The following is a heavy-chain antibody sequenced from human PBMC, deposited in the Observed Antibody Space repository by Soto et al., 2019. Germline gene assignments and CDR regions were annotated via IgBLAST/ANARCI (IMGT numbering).Heavy chain of an antibody. J-gene: IGHJ1*01. CDR3: ASNSYRT. V-gene: IGHV4-39*01. CDR2: IYYSGST. CDR1: GGSISGSSSY. Sequence: QLQLQESGPGLVKPSETLSLTCSVSGGSISGSSSYWGWIRQPPGKGLEWIGSIYYSGSTYYSPSLKSRVTVSVDTAKNQFSLNLSSVTAADTAVYYCASNSYRTWGQGILVTVSS. D-gene: IGHD2-21*01.